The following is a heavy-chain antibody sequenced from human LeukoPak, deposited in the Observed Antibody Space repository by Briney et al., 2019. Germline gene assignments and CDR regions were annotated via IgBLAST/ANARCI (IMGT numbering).Heavy chain of an antibody. Sequence: SETLSFTCTVSGGSISSDYWSWIRQPPGKGLEWIGYIYYSGSTNYNPSLKSRVTISVDTSKNQFSLKLSSVTAADTAVYYCARDPPVGARPLDYWGQGTLVTVSS. CDR1: GGSISSDY. J-gene: IGHJ4*02. CDR2: IYYSGST. V-gene: IGHV4-59*01. D-gene: IGHD1-26*01. CDR3: ARDPPVGARPLDY.